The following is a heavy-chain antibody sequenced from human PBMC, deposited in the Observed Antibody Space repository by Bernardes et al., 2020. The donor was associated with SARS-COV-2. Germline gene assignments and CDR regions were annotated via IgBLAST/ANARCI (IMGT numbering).Heavy chain of an antibody. Sequence: SETLSLTCAVYGGSFSNFYWGWIRQSPGKGLEWIGSIYFSGNTFYKPSLMGRVTMSVDTSKNQFSLKMNFVTAADTAVYYCARDSAVAVRDRRGHLDVWGQGTTVTVSS. CDR2: IYFSGNT. D-gene: IGHD6-19*01. CDR1: GGSFSNFY. J-gene: IGHJ6*02. CDR3: ARDSAVAVRDRRGHLDV. V-gene: IGHV4-39*01.